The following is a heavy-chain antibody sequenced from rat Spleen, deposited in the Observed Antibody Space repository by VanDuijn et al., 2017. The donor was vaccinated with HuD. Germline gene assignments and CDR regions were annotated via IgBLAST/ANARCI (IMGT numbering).Heavy chain of an antibody. CDR3: ARHWGPFYYVMDA. V-gene: IGHV5-22*01. CDR2: ISYEGSST. CDR1: GFSLTSYH. Sequence: VQLKESGPGLVQPSQTLSLTCTVSGFSLTSYHVSWVRQPPGKGLEWVASISYEGSSTYYGDSVKGRFTISRDNAKSTLYLQMNSLRSEDTATYYCARHWGPFYYVMDAWGQGASVTVSS. D-gene: IGHD4-6*01. J-gene: IGHJ4*01.